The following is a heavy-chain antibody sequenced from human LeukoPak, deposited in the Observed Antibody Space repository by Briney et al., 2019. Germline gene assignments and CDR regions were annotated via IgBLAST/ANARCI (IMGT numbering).Heavy chain of an antibody. J-gene: IGHJ4*02. D-gene: IGHD6-6*01. CDR1: GGSISSYY. CDR2: IYYSGST. CDR3: ARHSSLQGYYFDY. Sequence: KPSETLSLTCTVSGGSISSYYWSWIRQPPGKGLEWIGYIYYSGSTNYNPSLKSRVTISVDTSKNQFSLKLSSVTAADTAVYYCARHSSLQGYYFDYWGQGTLVTVSS. V-gene: IGHV4-59*08.